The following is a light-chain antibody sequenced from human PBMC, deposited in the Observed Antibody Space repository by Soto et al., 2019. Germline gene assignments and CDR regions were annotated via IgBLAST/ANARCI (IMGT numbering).Light chain of an antibody. Sequence: DIQMTQSPSTLSASVGDRVTITCRASQSISSWLAWYQQKPGKAPKLLIYKASSLESGVPSRFSGSGSGKEFTLTISSLQPDDFATYSCQQYNSYSLTFGGGTKVEIK. V-gene: IGKV1-5*03. CDR2: KAS. J-gene: IGKJ4*01. CDR1: QSISSW. CDR3: QQYNSYSLT.